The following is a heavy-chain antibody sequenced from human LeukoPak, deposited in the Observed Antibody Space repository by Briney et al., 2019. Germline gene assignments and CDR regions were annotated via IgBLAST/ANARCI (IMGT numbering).Heavy chain of an antibody. CDR1: GFTFSSYA. V-gene: IGHV3-30-3*01. D-gene: IGHD6-13*01. Sequence: GGSLRLSCAASGFTFSSYAMHWVRQAPGKGLEWVAVISYDGSNKYYADSVKGRFTISRDNSKNTLYLQMNSLRSDDTAVYYCARGSIAAATNWFDPWGQGTLVTVSS. CDR3: ARGSIAAATNWFDP. J-gene: IGHJ5*02. CDR2: ISYDGSNK.